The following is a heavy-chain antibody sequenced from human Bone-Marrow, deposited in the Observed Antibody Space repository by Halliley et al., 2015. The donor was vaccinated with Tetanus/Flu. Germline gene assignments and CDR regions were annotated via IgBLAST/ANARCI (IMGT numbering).Heavy chain of an antibody. CDR2: IWDDGRNE. Sequence: IWDDGRNEKYADPGKGRFTISGDNSKNTVYLQMNSLRAEDTAVYFCARDPWPTASMVAGTFDIWGQGTMVTVSS. D-gene: IGHD3-10*01. CDR3: ARDPWPTASMVAGTFDI. V-gene: IGHV3-33*01. J-gene: IGHJ3*02.